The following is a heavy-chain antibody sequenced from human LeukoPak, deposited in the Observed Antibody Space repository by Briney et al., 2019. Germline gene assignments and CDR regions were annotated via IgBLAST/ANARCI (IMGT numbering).Heavy chain of an antibody. CDR2: INTSTGNP. D-gene: IGHD2-2*01. J-gene: IGHJ4*02. CDR1: GYTFTSYA. CDR3: ARDQEGYCSSTSCSLSYYFDY. Sequence: GASVKVSCKASGYTFTSYAMNWVRQAPGQGLEWMGWINTSTGNPTYAQGFTGRFVFSSDTSVSTAYLQICSLKAEDTAVYYCARDQEGYCSSTSCSLSYYFDYWGQGTLVTVSS. V-gene: IGHV7-4-1*01.